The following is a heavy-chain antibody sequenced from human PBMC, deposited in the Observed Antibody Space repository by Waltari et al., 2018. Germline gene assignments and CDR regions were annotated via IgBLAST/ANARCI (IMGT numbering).Heavy chain of an antibody. D-gene: IGHD3-10*01. CDR3: TRALWLGELYDY. CDR2: INSDGSST. CDR1: GFTFTRYR. J-gene: IGHJ4*02. V-gene: IGHV3-74*01. Sequence: EVQLDESGGGLVQPGGSLRLSCSASGFTFTRYRMNWVRQAPGKGLVWVARINSDGSSTTYADSVKGRFTISRDNAKNTVYLQMNSLRVEDTAVYYCTRALWLGELYDYWGQGTLVTVSS.